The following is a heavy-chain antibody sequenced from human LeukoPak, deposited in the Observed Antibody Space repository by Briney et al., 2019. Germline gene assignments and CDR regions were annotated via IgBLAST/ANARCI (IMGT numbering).Heavy chain of an antibody. D-gene: IGHD3-16*02. J-gene: IGHJ4*02. Sequence: EASVKVSCKASGYTFTGYYMHWVRQAPGQGLEWMGRINPNSGGTNYAQKFQGRVTMTRDTSISTAYMELSRLRSDDTAVYYCARDRGSWELSYYFDYWGQGTLVTVSS. V-gene: IGHV1-2*06. CDR2: INPNSGGT. CDR1: GYTFTGYY. CDR3: ARDRGSWELSYYFDY.